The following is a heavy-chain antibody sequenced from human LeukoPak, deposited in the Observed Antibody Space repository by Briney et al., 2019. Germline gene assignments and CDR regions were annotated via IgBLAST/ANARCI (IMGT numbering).Heavy chain of an antibody. Sequence: GESLKISCKGSGYSFTSYWIGWVRQMHGNGLEWMGLIFPGDSDTRYGPSFQGQVTFSADRSISTAYLQWSSLKASDSAMYYCARYSNLISGAGWVDYWGQGTLVTVSS. CDR1: GYSFTSYW. CDR3: ARYSNLISGAGWVDY. D-gene: IGHD6-13*01. CDR2: IFPGDSDT. J-gene: IGHJ4*02. V-gene: IGHV5-51*01.